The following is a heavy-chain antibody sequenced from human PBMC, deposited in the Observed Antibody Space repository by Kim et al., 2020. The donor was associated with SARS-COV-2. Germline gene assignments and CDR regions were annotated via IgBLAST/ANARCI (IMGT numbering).Heavy chain of an antibody. CDR3: ARGFVGNYLNWFDP. Sequence: GGSLRLSCAASGFTFNIYAINWVRQAPGKGLEWVAVISFDGSNKYYADSVKGRFTISRDNSKNTVYLQMDSLRAEDTAVYYCARGFVGNYLNWFDPWGRGTLVTVSS. V-gene: IGHV3-30-3*01. D-gene: IGHD3-3*01. CDR1: GFTFNIYA. CDR2: ISFDGSNK. J-gene: IGHJ5*02.